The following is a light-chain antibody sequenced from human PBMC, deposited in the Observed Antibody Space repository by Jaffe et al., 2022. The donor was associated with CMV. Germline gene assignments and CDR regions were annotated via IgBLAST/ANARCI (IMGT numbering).Light chain of an antibody. CDR1: QSISTD. V-gene: IGKV3-11*01. CDR3: QQRSQWPRT. CDR2: DSF. Sequence: EIVLTQSPATLSLSPGERAALSCRASQSISTDLSWFQQKPGQAPRLVIYDSFNRASGIPARFSGSGSGTDFTLTISSLEPEDFAVYYCQQRSQWPRTFGQGTKVEIK. J-gene: IGKJ1*01.